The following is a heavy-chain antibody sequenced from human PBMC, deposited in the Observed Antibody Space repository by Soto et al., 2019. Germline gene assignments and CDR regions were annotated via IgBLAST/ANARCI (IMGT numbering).Heavy chain of an antibody. V-gene: IGHV4-30-4*01. CDR1: GGSISSGDYY. D-gene: IGHD6-13*01. J-gene: IGHJ6*02. CDR3: ARDSSSWYKVDYYYGMDV. CDR2: IYYSGST. Sequence: SETLSLTCTVSGGSISSGDYYWSWIRQPPGKGLEWIGYIYYSGSTYYNPSLKSRVTISVDTSKNQFPLKLSSVTAADTAVYYCARDSSSWYKVDYYYGMDVWGQGTTVTVSS.